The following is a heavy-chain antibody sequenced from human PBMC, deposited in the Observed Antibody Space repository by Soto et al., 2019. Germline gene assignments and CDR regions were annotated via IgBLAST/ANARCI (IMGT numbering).Heavy chain of an antibody. D-gene: IGHD1-26*01. CDR2: INPSGSST. Sequence: ASVKVSCKASGYTFTSYYMHWVRQAPGQGLEWMGIINPSGSSTSYAQKFQGRVTMTRDTSTSTVYMELSSLRSEDTAVYYCARNRGSYYSLGYWGQATLVTVSS. J-gene: IGHJ4*02. CDR1: GYTFTSYY. CDR3: ARNRGSYYSLGY. V-gene: IGHV1-46*01.